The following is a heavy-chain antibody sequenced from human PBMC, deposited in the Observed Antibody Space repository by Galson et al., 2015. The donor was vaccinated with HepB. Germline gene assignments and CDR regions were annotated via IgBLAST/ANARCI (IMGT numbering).Heavy chain of an antibody. Sequence: SVKVSCKASGGTFSSYAISWVRQAPGQGLEWMGGIIPIFGIANYAQKFQGRVRITADESTSTAYMELSSLRSEDTAVYYCARNPNGSGSYYNRLVSRYYYYGMDVWGQGTTVTVSS. D-gene: IGHD3-10*01. CDR2: IIPIFGIA. CDR1: GGTFSSYA. V-gene: IGHV1-69*13. J-gene: IGHJ6*02. CDR3: ARNPNGSGSYYNRLVSRYYYYGMDV.